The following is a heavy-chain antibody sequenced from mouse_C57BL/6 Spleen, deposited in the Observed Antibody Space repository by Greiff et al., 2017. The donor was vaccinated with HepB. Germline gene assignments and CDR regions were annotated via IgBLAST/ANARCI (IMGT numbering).Heavy chain of an antibody. CDR2: ISDGGSYT. CDR1: GFTFSSYA. CDR3: ARDGTGTKAMDD. D-gene: IGHD4-1*01. J-gene: IGHJ4*01. Sequence: EVKLMESGGGLVKPGGSLKLSCAASGFTFSSYAMSWVRQTPEKRLEWVATISDGGSYTYYPDNVKGRFTISRDNAKNNLYLQMSHLKSDDTAMYYCARDGTGTKAMDDWGQGTSVTVSS. V-gene: IGHV5-4*01.